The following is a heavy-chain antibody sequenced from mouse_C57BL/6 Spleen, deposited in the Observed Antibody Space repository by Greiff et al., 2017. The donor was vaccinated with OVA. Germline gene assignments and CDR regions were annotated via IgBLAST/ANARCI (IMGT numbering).Heavy chain of an antibody. J-gene: IGHJ2*01. D-gene: IGHD3-1*01. Sequence: EVQLKESGPGMVKPSQSLSLTCTVTGYSITSGYDWHWIRHFPGNKLEWMGYISYSGSTNYNPSLKSRISITHDTSKNHFFLKLNSVTTEDTATYYCARERATSLDYWGQGTTLTVSS. CDR2: ISYSGST. CDR3: ARERATSLDY. V-gene: IGHV3-1*01. CDR1: GYSITSGYD.